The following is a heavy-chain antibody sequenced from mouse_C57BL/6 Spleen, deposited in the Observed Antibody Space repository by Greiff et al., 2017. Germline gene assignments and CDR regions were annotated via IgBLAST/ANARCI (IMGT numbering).Heavy chain of an antibody. J-gene: IGHJ1*03. V-gene: IGHV5-9-1*02. CDR1: GFTFSSYA. Sequence: EVKLMESGEGLVKPGGSLKLSCAASGFTFSSYAMSWVRQTPEQRLEWVAYISSGGDYIYYADTVKGRFTISRDNARNTLYLQLSSLKSEDTAMYYCTRASFITTVVGGYFDVWGTGTTVTVSS. D-gene: IGHD1-1*01. CDR3: TRASFITTVVGGYFDV. CDR2: ISSGGDYI.